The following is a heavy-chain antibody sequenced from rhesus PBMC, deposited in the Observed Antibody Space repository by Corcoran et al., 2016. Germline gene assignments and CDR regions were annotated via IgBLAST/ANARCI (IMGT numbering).Heavy chain of an antibody. CDR2: IYGSGGGT. J-gene: IGHJ4*01. V-gene: IGHV4-106*01. CDR1: GGSISDDYY. CDR3: AREYSNYGYFDY. D-gene: IGHD4-23*01. Sequence: QVQLQESGPGLVKPSETLSLTCAVSGGSISDDYYWSWIRQPPGKGLEWIGYIYGSGGGTNYNPSLKNRVTISIDTSKNQFSLKLSSVTAADTAVYYCAREYSNYGYFDYWGQGVLVTVSS.